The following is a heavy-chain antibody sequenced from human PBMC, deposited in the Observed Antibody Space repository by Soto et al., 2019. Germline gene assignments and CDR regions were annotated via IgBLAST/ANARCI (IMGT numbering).Heavy chain of an antibody. V-gene: IGHV6-1*01. CDR3: ASSWGQHFWSGYPNLAV. J-gene: IGHJ6*02. CDR1: VDSVSSNSAA. Sequence: SQTLSLTCAMSVDSVSSNSAAWSWMRQSPSRGLEWLGRTYYRSKWYNDYAVSVKSRITINPDTSKNQFPLQLNSVTPEDTAVYYCASSWGQHFWSGYPNLAVGGHGSTVT. CDR2: TYYRSKWYN. D-gene: IGHD3-3*02.